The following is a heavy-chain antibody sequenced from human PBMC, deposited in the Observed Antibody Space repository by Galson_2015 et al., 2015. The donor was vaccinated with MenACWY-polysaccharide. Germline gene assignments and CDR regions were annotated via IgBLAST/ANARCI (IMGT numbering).Heavy chain of an antibody. CDR1: GFTVSSNY. Sequence: LRLSCAASGFTVSSNYMSWVRQAPGKGLEWVSAISGSGGSTYYADSVKGRFTISRDNSKNTLYLQMNSLRAEDTAVYYCAKDDGDYWRGAWFDPWGQGTLVTVSS. D-gene: IGHD4-17*01. CDR3: AKDDGDYWRGAWFDP. V-gene: IGHV3-23*01. J-gene: IGHJ5*02. CDR2: ISGSGGST.